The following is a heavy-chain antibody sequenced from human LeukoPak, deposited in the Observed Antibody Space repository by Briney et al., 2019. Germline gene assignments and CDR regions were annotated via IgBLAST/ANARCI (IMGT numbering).Heavy chain of an antibody. Sequence: PSETLSLTCSVSGVSISAYYWSWIRQPAGKGLEWIGRIYPGESIYASENTNYNPSLKSRVSISVDTSNNRFSLKLTSVTAADTAMYFCARRTGWEVLETWGQGTLVTVSS. CDR1: GVSISAYY. V-gene: IGHV4-4*07. D-gene: IGHD2/OR15-2a*01. CDR3: ARRTGWEVLET. CDR2: IYPGESIYASENT. J-gene: IGHJ4*02.